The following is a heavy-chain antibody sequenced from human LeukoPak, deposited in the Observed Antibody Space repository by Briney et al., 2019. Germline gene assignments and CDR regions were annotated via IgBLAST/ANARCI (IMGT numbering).Heavy chain of an antibody. CDR1: GFTVSSNS. V-gene: IGHV3-53*01. D-gene: IGHD6-13*01. Sequence: PGGSLRLSCTVSGFTVSSNSMSWVRQAPGKGLEWVSFIYSGTIHYSDSVEGRFTISRDNSKNTLYLQMNSLRAEDTAVYYCAKEGYSRGYYSYYYMDVWGKGTTVTVSS. CDR2: IYSGTI. CDR3: AKEGYSRGYYSYYYMDV. J-gene: IGHJ6*03.